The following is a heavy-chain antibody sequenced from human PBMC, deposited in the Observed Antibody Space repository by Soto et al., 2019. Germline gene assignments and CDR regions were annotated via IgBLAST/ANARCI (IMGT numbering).Heavy chain of an antibody. Sequence: SETLSLTCTVSGGSISSGGYYWSWIRQHPGKGLEWIGYIYYSGSTYYNPSLKSRVTISVDTSKNQFSLKLSSVTAADTAVYYCARVWSGWFDPWGQGTLVTVSS. J-gene: IGHJ5*02. V-gene: IGHV4-31*03. CDR3: ARVWSGWFDP. CDR2: IYYSGST. CDR1: GGSISSGGYY. D-gene: IGHD2-21*01.